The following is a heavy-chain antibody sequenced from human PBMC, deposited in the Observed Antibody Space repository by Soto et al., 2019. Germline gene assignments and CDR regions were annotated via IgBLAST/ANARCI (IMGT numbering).Heavy chain of an antibody. CDR3: AASTGWRGLFDY. CDR2: ITNQRVGYTT. CDR1: GFTFSDHY. V-gene: IGHV3-72*01. J-gene: IGHJ4*02. D-gene: IGHD2-21*01. Sequence: PGGSLRLSCTASGFTFSDHYMDWVRQAPGKGLEWVGRITNQRVGYTTEYAASVKGRFTISRDDSQNSVFLQMNSLKAEDTAVYYCAASTGWRGLFDYWGQGSLVTVSS.